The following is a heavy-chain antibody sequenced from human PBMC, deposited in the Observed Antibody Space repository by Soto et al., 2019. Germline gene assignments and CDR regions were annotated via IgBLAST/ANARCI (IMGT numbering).Heavy chain of an antibody. D-gene: IGHD3-10*01. Sequence: EVHLVESGGGLVQPGGSLRLACAASGFTLSDHYMDWVRQAPGKGLEWVGRSKNKADSYTTEYAASVKGRFTISRDGSKNSLFLQMNSLKTEDTAVYYCTVWGSGNDFGAAWGQGILVTVSS. CDR3: TVWGSGNDFGAA. CDR1: GFTLSDHY. V-gene: IGHV3-72*01. J-gene: IGHJ4*02. CDR2: SKNKADSYTT.